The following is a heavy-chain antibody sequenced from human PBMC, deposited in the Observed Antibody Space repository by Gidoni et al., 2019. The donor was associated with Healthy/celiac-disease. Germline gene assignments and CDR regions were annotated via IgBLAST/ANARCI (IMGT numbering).Heavy chain of an antibody. CDR2: IYSGGST. CDR3: ARERGYSGYATLDY. V-gene: IGHV3-53*02. Sequence: EVQLVETGGGLIQPGGSLRLSCAASGFTVSSNYMSWVRQAPGKGLEWISVIYSGGSTYYADSVKGRFTISRDNSKNTLYLQMNSLRAEDTAVYYCARERGYSGYATLDYWGQGTLVTVSS. D-gene: IGHD5-12*01. J-gene: IGHJ4*02. CDR1: GFTVSSNY.